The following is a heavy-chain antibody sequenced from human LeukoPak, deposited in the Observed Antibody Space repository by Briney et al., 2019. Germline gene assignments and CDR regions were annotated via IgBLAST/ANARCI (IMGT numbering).Heavy chain of an antibody. CDR2: IYTSGST. D-gene: IGHD5-18*01. J-gene: IGHJ5*02. Sequence: SETLSLTCTVSGGSISSYYWSWIRQPPGKGLEWIGYIYTSGSTNYNPSLKSRVTISVDTSKNQFSLKLSSVTAADTAVYYCARQGQYSDGYTGPHNWFDPWGQGTLVTVSS. CDR3: ARQGQYSDGYTGPHNWFDP. V-gene: IGHV4-4*09. CDR1: GGSISSYY.